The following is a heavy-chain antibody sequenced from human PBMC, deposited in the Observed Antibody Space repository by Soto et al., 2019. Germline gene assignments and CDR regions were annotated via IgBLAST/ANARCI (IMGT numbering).Heavy chain of an antibody. J-gene: IGHJ5*02. CDR2: INHSGST. CDR1: GGSFSGYY. Sequence: SETLSLTCAVYGGSFSGYYWSWIRQPPGKGLEWIGEINHSGSTNYNPSLKSRVTISVDTSKNQFSLKLSSVTASDTAVYYCARGTTPDSSSSRGDWFDPWGQGTLVTVSS. D-gene: IGHD6-6*01. V-gene: IGHV4-34*01. CDR3: ARGTTPDSSSSRGDWFDP.